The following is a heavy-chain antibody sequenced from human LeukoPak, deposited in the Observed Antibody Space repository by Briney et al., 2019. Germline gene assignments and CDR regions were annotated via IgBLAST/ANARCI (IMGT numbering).Heavy chain of an antibody. V-gene: IGHV3-74*01. CDR3: AKSGFTMVRGVMEYYYYYYMDV. J-gene: IGHJ6*03. D-gene: IGHD3-10*01. Sequence: GRSLRLSCAASGFTFSSYWMHWVRQAPGKGLVWVSRINSDGSSTSYADSVKGRFTISRDNAKNTLYLQMNSLRAEDTAVYYCAKSGFTMVRGVMEYYYYYYMDVWGKGTTVTVSS. CDR1: GFTFSSYW. CDR2: INSDGSST.